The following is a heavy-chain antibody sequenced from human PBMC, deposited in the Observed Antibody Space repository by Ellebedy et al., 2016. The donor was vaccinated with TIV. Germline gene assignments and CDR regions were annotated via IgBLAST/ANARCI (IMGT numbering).Heavy chain of an antibody. CDR2: IYYSGST. D-gene: IGHD2-15*01. Sequence: MPGGSLRLSCTVSGGSISSYYWSWIRQPPGKGLEWIGYIYYSGSTNYNPSLKSRVTISVDTSKNQFSLKLSSVTAADTAVYYCARSLGYCSGGSCYADYWGQGTLVTVSS. V-gene: IGHV4-59*12. CDR1: GGSISSYY. J-gene: IGHJ4*02. CDR3: ARSLGYCSGGSCYADY.